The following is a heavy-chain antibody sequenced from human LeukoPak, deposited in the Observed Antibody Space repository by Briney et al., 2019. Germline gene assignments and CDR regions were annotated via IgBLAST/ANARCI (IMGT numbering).Heavy chain of an antibody. J-gene: IGHJ4*02. V-gene: IGHV3-30*03. CDR3: ARGDDSSGYYYDRVYFDY. D-gene: IGHD3-22*01. Sequence: PGGSLRLSCAASGFTFSSYSMNWVRQAPGKGLEWVAVISYDGSNKYYADSVKGRFTISRDNSKNTLYPQMNSLRAEDTAVYYCARGDDSSGYYYDRVYFDYWGQGTLVTVSS. CDR2: ISYDGSNK. CDR1: GFTFSSYS.